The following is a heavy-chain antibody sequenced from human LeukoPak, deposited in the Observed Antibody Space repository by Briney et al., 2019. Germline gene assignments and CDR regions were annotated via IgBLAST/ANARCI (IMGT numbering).Heavy chain of an antibody. D-gene: IGHD1-1*01. CDR1: GFTFSSYS. Sequence: GGSLRLSCAASGFTFSSYSMNWVRQAPGKGLEWVSSISSSSSYIYYADSVKGRFTISRDNAKNSLYLQVNSLRAEDTAVYYCARARGAKGNGAFDIWGQGTMVTVSS. CDR3: ARARGAKGNGAFDI. CDR2: ISSSSSYI. J-gene: IGHJ3*02. V-gene: IGHV3-21*01.